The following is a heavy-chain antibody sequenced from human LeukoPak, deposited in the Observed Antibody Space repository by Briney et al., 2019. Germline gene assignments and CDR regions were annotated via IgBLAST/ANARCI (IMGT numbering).Heavy chain of an antibody. CDR1: GFTFSSYL. CDR3: AKDVGGRWPLYYFDY. Sequence: HAGGSLRLSCAASGFTFSSYLMSWVRQAPGKGLEWVSGISWNSGSIGYADSVKGRFTISRDNTKNSLYLQMNSLRAEDTALYYCAKDVGGRWPLYYFDYWGQGTLVTVSS. CDR2: ISWNSGSI. D-gene: IGHD2-21*02. J-gene: IGHJ4*02. V-gene: IGHV3-9*01.